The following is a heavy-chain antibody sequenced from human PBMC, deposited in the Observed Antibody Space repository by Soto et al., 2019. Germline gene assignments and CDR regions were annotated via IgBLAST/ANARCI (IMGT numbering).Heavy chain of an antibody. CDR1: GLTFSSYG. CDR2: IWYDGSNK. J-gene: IGHJ5*02. D-gene: IGHD4-17*01. V-gene: IGHV3-33*01. CDR3: ATVFDL. Sequence: PGGSLRLSCAASGLTFSSYGMHWVRQAPGKGLEWVAVIWYDGSNKYYADSVKGRFTISRDNAKNTLYLQMNGLRAEDTAVYYCATVFDLWGQGTLVTVSS.